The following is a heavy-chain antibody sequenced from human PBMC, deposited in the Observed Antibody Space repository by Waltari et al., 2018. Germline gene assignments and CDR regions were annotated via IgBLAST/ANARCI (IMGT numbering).Heavy chain of an antibody. Sequence: QLQLQESGPGLVEPSETLSLTCTTSGGSISSRSHVWAWIRRPPGKGLERIGSIYYSGSTFYNPSLKSRVTISVDTSKNQFSLKLTSVTAADTAEYYCARIGSVNWFDPWGQGILVTASS. D-gene: IGHD3-10*01. J-gene: IGHJ5*02. CDR2: IYYSGST. V-gene: IGHV4-39*01. CDR3: ARIGSVNWFDP. CDR1: GGSISSRSHV.